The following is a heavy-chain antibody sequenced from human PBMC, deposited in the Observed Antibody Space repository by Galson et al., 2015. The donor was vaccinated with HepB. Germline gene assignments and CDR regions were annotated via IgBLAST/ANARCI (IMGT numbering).Heavy chain of an antibody. V-gene: IGHV1-2*06. CDR3: ARGARIGELSALNY. CDR1: GYSFTGYY. J-gene: IGHJ4*02. Sequence: SVKVSCKASGYSFTGYYIHWVRLAPGQGLEWMGRMNPDSGGTNYAQKFQGRVTMTRDTSITTAYMELSRLRSDDTAIYYCARGARIGELSALNYWGQGTLVTVSS. CDR2: MNPDSGGT. D-gene: IGHD3-10*01.